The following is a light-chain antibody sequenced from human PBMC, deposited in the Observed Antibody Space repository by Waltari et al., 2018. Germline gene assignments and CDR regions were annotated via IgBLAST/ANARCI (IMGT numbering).Light chain of an antibody. CDR1: QSVTNNS. CDR3: QQYGGSPPTT. J-gene: IGKJ5*01. CDR2: AAS. V-gene: IGKV3-20*01. Sequence: EIVLTQSPATLSLSPGETATLSCWASQSVTNNSLAWYPQRPGQHPRLLISAASSRAPGIPDRFSGSGSGTDFTLAISRLGPEDFAVYYCQQYGGSPPTTFGQGTRLEI.